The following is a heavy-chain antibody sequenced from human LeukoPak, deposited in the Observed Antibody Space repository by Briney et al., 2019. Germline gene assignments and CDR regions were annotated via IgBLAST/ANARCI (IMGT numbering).Heavy chain of an antibody. V-gene: IGHV3-21*01. J-gene: IGHJ4*02. Sequence: GGSLRLSCADSGFTFSSYSMKWVRQAPGQGLEWVSSISSSSSYIYYADSVKGRFTISRDNAKNSLYLQMNSLRAEDTAVYYCASEYCSSTSCYAGVRYWGQGTLVTVSS. CDR3: ASEYCSSTSCYAGVRY. CDR2: ISSSSSYI. CDR1: GFTFSSYS. D-gene: IGHD2-2*01.